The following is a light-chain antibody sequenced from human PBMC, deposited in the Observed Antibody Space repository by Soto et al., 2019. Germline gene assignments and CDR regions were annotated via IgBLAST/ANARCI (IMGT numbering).Light chain of an antibody. J-gene: IGLJ3*02. V-gene: IGLV2-14*03. Sequence: QPVLTQPASVSGSPGQSVTISCTGTTSDIGDYDYVSWYQQYPDKAPKLVIFDVSDRPSGLFTRFSGSKSGNTASLTISGLQAEDEADYYCSSYTTVSPHVLFGGGTQLTVL. CDR1: TSDIGDYDY. CDR2: DVS. CDR3: SSYTTVSPHVL.